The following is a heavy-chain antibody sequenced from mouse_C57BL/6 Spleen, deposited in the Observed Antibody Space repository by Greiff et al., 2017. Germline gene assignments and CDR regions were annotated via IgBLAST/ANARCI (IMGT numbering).Heavy chain of an antibody. CDR2: ISDGGSYT. V-gene: IGHV5-4*01. CDR1: GFTFSSYA. Sequence: EVKLMESGGGLVKPGGSLKLSCAASGFTFSSYAMSWVRQTPEKRLEWVATISDGGSYTYYPDNVKGRFTISRDNAKNNLYLQRSHLKSEDTAMYYCARDYSNHPKFAYWGQGTLVTVSA. J-gene: IGHJ3*01. CDR3: ARDYSNHPKFAY. D-gene: IGHD2-5*01.